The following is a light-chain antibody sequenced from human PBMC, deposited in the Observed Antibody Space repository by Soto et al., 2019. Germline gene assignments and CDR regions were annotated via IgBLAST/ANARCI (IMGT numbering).Light chain of an antibody. V-gene: IGKV4-1*01. CDR1: QSVLYSSNNKNY. CDR2: WAS. CDR3: QKYFSFPWT. Sequence: DIVMTQSPDSLAVSLGERATINCKSSQSVLYSSNNKNYLAWYQQRPGQPPNLLIYWASTRESGVPARFSGSGSGTDFTLTISSLQAEDVAIYYCQKYFSFPWTFGQGTKVEIK. J-gene: IGKJ1*01.